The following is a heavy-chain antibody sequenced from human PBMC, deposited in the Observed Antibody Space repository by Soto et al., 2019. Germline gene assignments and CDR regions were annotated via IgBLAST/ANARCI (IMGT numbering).Heavy chain of an antibody. D-gene: IGHD5-12*01. V-gene: IGHV1-3*01. Sequence: ASVKVSCKASGYTFTSYAMHWVRQAPGQRLEWMGWINAGNGNTKYSQKFQGRVTITRDTSASTAYMELSSLRSEDTAVYYCASQAEGAYNYDYWGQGTLVTVSS. J-gene: IGHJ4*02. CDR3: ASQAEGAYNYDY. CDR1: GYTFTSYA. CDR2: INAGNGNT.